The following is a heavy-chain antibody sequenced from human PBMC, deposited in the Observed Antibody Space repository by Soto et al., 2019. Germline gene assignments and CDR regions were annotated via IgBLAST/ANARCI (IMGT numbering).Heavy chain of an antibody. CDR3: ARDAYLGSGSYAY. Sequence: QVQLVESGGGVVQPGRSLRLSCAASGFTFSTYGMHWVRQAPGKGLEWVAVIWYDGSNEHYADSVKGRFTISRDDSKNTLYLQMNSLRVEDTAVYYCARDAYLGSGSYAYWGQGTLVTVSS. J-gene: IGHJ4*02. CDR1: GFTFSTYG. D-gene: IGHD3-10*01. V-gene: IGHV3-33*01. CDR2: IWYDGSNE.